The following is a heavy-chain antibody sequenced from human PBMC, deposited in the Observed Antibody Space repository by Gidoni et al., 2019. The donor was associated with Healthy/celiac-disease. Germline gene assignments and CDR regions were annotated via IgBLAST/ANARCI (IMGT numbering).Heavy chain of an antibody. CDR2: ISYDGSNK. D-gene: IGHD2-15*01. CDR3: AKQGVTLLLYYYYYMDV. V-gene: IGHV3-30*18. Sequence: QVQLVESGGGVVQPARSLRRSCAAPGFTFSSYGMHWVRQAPGKGLEWVAVISYDGSNKYYANSVKGRFTITRDNSKNTLYLQMNSLRAEDTAVYYCAKQGVTLLLYYYYYMDVWGKGTTVTVSS. J-gene: IGHJ6*03. CDR1: GFTFSSYG.